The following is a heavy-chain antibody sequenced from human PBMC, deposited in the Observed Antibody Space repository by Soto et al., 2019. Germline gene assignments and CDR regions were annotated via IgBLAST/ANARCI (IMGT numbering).Heavy chain of an antibody. CDR1: GFTFSSYA. CDR2: ISGSGGST. J-gene: IGHJ4*02. V-gene: IGHV3-23*01. Sequence: GGSLRLSCAASGFTFSSYAMSWVRQAPGKGLEWVSAISGSGGSTYYADSVKGRFTISRDNSKNTLYLQMNSLRAEDTAVYYCAKGPLSSGSCSSTSCYWNLPDYWGQGTLVTVSS. D-gene: IGHD2-2*01. CDR3: AKGPLSSGSCSSTSCYWNLPDY.